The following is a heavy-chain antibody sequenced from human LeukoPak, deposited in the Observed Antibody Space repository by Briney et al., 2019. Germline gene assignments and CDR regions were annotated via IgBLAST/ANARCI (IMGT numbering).Heavy chain of an antibody. Sequence: GGSLRLSCAASGFTFSSYSMHWVRHAPGEGLEWVSLISWDGDRTYYADSVKGRFTISRDNSKNSLSLQMNSLRAEDTALYYCAKDGKNYFDYWGQGTLVTVSS. CDR2: ISWDGDRT. V-gene: IGHV3-43*01. CDR1: GFTFSSYS. CDR3: AKDGKNYFDY. J-gene: IGHJ4*02.